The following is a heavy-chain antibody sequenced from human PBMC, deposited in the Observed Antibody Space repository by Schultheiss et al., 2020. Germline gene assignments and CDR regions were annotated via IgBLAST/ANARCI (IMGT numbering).Heavy chain of an antibody. D-gene: IGHD2-21*02. CDR3: ARGKEAGCGGDCQLFDY. J-gene: IGHJ4*02. Sequence: GGSLRLSCAASGFTFSSYGMHWVRQAPGKGLEWVAVISYDGSNKYYADSVKGRFTIFRDNSKNTLDMQMNSLRAEDTAMYYCARGKEAGCGGDCQLFDYWGQGTLVTVSS. CDR1: GFTFSSYG. V-gene: IGHV3-30*03. CDR2: ISYDGSNK.